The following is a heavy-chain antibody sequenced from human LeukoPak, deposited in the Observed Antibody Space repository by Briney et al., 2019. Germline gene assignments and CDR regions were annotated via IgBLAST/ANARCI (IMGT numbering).Heavy chain of an antibody. V-gene: IGHV3-64*01. CDR2: ISSNGGST. D-gene: IGHD3-10*01. Sequence: PGGSLRLSCAASGFTFSSYAMHWVRQAPGKGLEYVSAISSNGGSTYYANSVKGRFTISRDNSKNTLYLQMGSLRAEDMAVYYCARAREGSGSYYYDYWGQGTLVTVSS. J-gene: IGHJ4*02. CDR3: ARAREGSGSYYYDY. CDR1: GFTFSSYA.